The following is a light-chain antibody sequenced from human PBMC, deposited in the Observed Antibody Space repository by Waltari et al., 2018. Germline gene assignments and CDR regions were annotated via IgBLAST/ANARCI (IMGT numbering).Light chain of an antibody. CDR3: LLFFGGAQPFYV. V-gene: IGLV7-43*01. J-gene: IGLJ1*01. Sequence: QTVVTQEPSLTVSPGGTVTLTSASDPGAVTSGHYPTCFQQKPGQAPKSLIYRTDNKHSWTPARFSGSLRGGKAALTLSGVQPEDEADYYCLLFFGGAQPFYVFGTGTKVTVL. CDR2: RTD. CDR1: PGAVTSGHY.